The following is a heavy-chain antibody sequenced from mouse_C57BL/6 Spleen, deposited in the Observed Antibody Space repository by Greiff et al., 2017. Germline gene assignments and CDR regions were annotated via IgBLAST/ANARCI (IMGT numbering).Heavy chain of an antibody. V-gene: IGHV1-82*01. D-gene: IGHD4-1*01. CDR1: GYAFSSSW. J-gene: IGHJ3*01. CDR3: ARCETGTPSFAY. CDR2: IYPGDGDT. Sequence: QVQLQQSGPELVKPGASVKISCKASGYAFSSSWMNWVKQRPGKGLEWIGRIYPGDGDTNYNGKFKGKATLTADKSSSTAYMQLSSLTSEDSAVYFCARCETGTPSFAYWGQGTLVTVSA.